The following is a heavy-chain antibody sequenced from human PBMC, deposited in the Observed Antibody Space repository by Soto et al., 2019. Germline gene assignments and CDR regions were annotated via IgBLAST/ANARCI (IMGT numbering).Heavy chain of an antibody. Sequence: SETLSLTCTVSGGSVSSGYNYWSWIRQSPGKGLEWIGYISGSGSTGYNPSLKNRLTMSVDRAKNQFTLRLTSVTAADTAVYFCATESGSTYGYFDYWGQGTQVTVSS. V-gene: IGHV4-30-4*01. CDR2: ISGSGST. D-gene: IGHD5-18*01. J-gene: IGHJ4*02. CDR1: GGSVSSGYNY. CDR3: ATESGSTYGYFDY.